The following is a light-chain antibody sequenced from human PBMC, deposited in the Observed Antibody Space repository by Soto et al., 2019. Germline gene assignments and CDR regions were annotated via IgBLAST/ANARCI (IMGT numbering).Light chain of an antibody. Sequence: QAVVTQAPSASGTPGQRVTISCSGSTSNIGRTTVNWYQQLPGTAPKLLIYIDNQRPSGVPERFSGSKSGTSASLVITGLQSEDEATYYCATWDDSLNGPVFGGGTQLTVL. CDR2: IDN. CDR1: TSNIGRTT. CDR3: ATWDDSLNGPV. V-gene: IGLV1-44*01. J-gene: IGLJ2*01.